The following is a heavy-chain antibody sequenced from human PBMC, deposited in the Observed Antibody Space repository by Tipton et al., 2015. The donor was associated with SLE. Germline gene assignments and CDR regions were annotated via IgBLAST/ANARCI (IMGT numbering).Heavy chain of an antibody. CDR3: ARGRRFIAVAKGFDY. CDR2: INHSGST. Sequence: TLSLTCAVYGGSFSGYYWSWIRQPPGKGLEWIGEINHSGSTNYNPSLKSRVTISVDTSKNQFSLKLSSVTAADTAVYYCARGRRFIAVAKGFDYWGQGTPV. CDR1: GGSFSGYY. V-gene: IGHV4-34*01. D-gene: IGHD6-19*01. J-gene: IGHJ4*02.